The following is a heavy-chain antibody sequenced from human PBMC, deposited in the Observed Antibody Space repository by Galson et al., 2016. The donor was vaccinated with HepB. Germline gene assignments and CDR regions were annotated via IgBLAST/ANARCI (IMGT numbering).Heavy chain of an antibody. Sequence: SLRLSCAASGFSVSRNYMTWVRQAPGKGLEWVSSIYSDGRTYYADSVKGRFTISRDNSKNTLFLQMNGLRADDTAVYYCARDIYDGAMDVWGKGTTVTVSS. V-gene: IGHV3-53*01. CDR3: ARDIYDGAMDV. CDR2: IYSDGRT. CDR1: GFSVSRNY. J-gene: IGHJ6*03. D-gene: IGHD5/OR15-5a*01.